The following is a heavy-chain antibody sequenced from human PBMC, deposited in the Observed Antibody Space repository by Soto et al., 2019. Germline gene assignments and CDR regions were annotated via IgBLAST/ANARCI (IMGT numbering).Heavy chain of an antibody. CDR2: ISYDGSNK. CDR3: AKEVRGYSHYYHYGLDV. J-gene: IGHJ6*02. D-gene: IGHD3-22*01. V-gene: IGHV3-30*18. CDR1: GFTFSSYG. Sequence: PGGSLRLSCAASGFTFSSYGMHWVRQAPGKGLEWVAVISYDGSNKYYADSVKGRFTISRDNSKNTLYLQMNSLRAEDTAVYYCAKEVRGYSHYYHYGLDVCGPGPTVSVAS.